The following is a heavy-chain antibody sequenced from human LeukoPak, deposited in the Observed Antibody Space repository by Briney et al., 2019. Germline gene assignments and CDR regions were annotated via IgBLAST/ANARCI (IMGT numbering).Heavy chain of an antibody. CDR2: ISYDGSNK. Sequence: PGGSLRLSCAASGFTFSNYAMYWVRQAPGKGLEWVAVISYDGSNKYYADSVKGRFSISRDNSKNTLYLQISSLRAEDTAVYYCAKDLVTDYGDSPIGGLDQWGQGTLVTVSS. D-gene: IGHD4-17*01. V-gene: IGHV3-30-3*01. CDR1: GFTFSNYA. CDR3: AKDLVTDYGDSPIGGLDQ. J-gene: IGHJ4*02.